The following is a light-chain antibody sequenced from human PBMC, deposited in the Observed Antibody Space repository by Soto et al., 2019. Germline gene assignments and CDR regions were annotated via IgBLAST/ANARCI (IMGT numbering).Light chain of an antibody. Sequence: QSALTQPRSVSGSPGQSVTISCTGTSSDVGGYDFVSWHQQHPGKAPKVMIFDVNKRPSGVPGRFSGSKSGNTASLTISGLQAEDEADYYCCSCAGSYKDHYVFGTGTKVTVL. CDR3: CSCAGSYKDHYV. J-gene: IGLJ1*01. CDR1: SSDVGGYDF. CDR2: DVN. V-gene: IGLV2-11*01.